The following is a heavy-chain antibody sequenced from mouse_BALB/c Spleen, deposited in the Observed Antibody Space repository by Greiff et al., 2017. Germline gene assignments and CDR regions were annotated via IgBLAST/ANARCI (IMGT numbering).Heavy chain of an antibody. J-gene: IGHJ1*01. Sequence: EVNVVESGGDLVKPGGSLKLSCAASGFTFSSYGMSWVRQTPDKRLEWVATISSGGSYTYYPDSVKGRFTISRDNAKNTLYLQMSSLKSEDTAMYYCARITTVVATRYFDVWGEGTTVTVSS. D-gene: IGHD1-1*01. V-gene: IGHV5-6*01. CDR2: ISSGGSYT. CDR1: GFTFSSYG. CDR3: ARITTVVATRYFDV.